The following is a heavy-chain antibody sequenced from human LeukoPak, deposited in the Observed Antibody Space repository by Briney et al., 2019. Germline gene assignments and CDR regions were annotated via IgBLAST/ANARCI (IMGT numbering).Heavy chain of an antibody. CDR3: ARVGRCSSTSCYQGSPPEAFDI. J-gene: IGHJ3*02. D-gene: IGHD2-2*01. V-gene: IGHV1-69*13. CDR1: GGTFSSYA. Sequence: ASVKVSCKASGGTFSSYAISWVRQAPGQGLEWMGGIIPIFGTANYAQKFQGRVTITADESTSTAYMELSSLRSEDTAVYYCARVGRCSSTSCYQGSPPEAFDIWGQGTMVTVSS. CDR2: IIPIFGTA.